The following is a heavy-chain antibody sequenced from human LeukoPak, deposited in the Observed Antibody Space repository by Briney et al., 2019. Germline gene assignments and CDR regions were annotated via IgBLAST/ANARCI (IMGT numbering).Heavy chain of an antibody. D-gene: IGHD6-19*01. V-gene: IGHV3-23*01. CDR2: ISGSGGTT. CDR3: AKTTAGYSSGRYPGWPIDY. Sequence: GGSLRLSCAASGFTFNSYAIYWFRQSPGKGLEWVSCISGSGGTTYHADSVKGRFSISRDNSRNTVFLQMHSLRAEDTALYYCAKTTAGYSSGRYPGWPIDYWGQGTLVTVSS. CDR1: GFTFNSYA. J-gene: IGHJ4*02.